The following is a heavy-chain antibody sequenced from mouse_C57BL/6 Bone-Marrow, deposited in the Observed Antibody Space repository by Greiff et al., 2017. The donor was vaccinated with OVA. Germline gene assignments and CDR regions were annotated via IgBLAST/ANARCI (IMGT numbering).Heavy chain of an antibody. J-gene: IGHJ2*01. V-gene: IGHV1-7*01. Sequence: VQLQQSGAELAKPGASVKLSCKASGYTFTSYWMHWVKQRPGQGLEWIGYINPSSGYTKYNQKFKDKATLTADKYSSTAYMQLSSLTYEDSAVYYCARSDYDGFDYWGKGTTLTVSS. CDR1: GYTFTSYW. CDR3: ARSDYDGFDY. CDR2: INPSSGYT. D-gene: IGHD2-4*01.